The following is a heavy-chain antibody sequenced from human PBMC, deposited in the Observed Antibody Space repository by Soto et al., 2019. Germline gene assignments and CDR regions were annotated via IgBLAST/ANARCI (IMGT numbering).Heavy chain of an antibody. Sequence: EVQLVESGGGLIQPGGSLRLSCAASGFTISSNYMSWVRQAPGKGLEWVSVIYSGDRTYYTDSVKGRFTISRANSKNTLYLQMNSLRAEDTAVYYCARGAVFSDWMDVWGQGTTVTVSS. J-gene: IGHJ6*02. CDR1: GFTISSNY. D-gene: IGHD2-21*01. CDR2: IYSGDRT. V-gene: IGHV3-53*01. CDR3: ARGAVFSDWMDV.